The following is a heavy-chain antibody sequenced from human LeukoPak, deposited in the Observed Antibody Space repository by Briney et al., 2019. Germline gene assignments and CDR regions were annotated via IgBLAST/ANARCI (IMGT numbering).Heavy chain of an antibody. CDR1: RFTFSSYW. V-gene: IGHV3-7*02. Sequence: GGSLRLSCAASRFTFSSYWMNWVRQAPGKGLEWVANIKQDGSEKYYVDSVKGRFTISRDNAKNSLYLQMNSLRAEDTAVYYCARGGTDIVVVVAATVDYWGQGTLVTVSS. D-gene: IGHD2-15*01. J-gene: IGHJ4*02. CDR2: IKQDGSEK. CDR3: ARGGTDIVVVVAATVDY.